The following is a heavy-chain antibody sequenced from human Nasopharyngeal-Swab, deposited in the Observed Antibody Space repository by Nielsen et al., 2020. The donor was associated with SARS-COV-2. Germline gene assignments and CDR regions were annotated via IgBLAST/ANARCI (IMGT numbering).Heavy chain of an antibody. CDR2: IYTSGST. V-gene: IGHV4-61*02. Sequence: SETLSLTCTVSGGSISSGSYYWSWIRQPAGKGLEWIGRIYTSGSTNYNPSLKSRVTISVDTSKNQFSLKLSSVTAADTAVYYCARDNRALYYFDYWGQGTLVTVSS. J-gene: IGHJ4*02. CDR1: GGSISSGSYY. CDR3: ARDNRALYYFDY. D-gene: IGHD3-10*01.